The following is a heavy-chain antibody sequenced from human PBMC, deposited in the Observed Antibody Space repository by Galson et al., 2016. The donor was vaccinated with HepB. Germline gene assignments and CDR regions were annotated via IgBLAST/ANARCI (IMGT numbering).Heavy chain of an antibody. Sequence: SETLSLTCTVSGGSISSSSYYWAWIRQPPGKGLEWIGSIYYSGSTYYNPSLKSRVTISVDTSKNQFSLKLSSVTAADTAVYYCAKQKKWLRPYPWDYYFDYWGQGTLVIVSS. CDR2: IYYSGST. J-gene: IGHJ4*02. V-gene: IGHV4-39*01. D-gene: IGHD5-12*01. CDR1: GGSISSSSYY. CDR3: AKQKKWLRPYPWDYYFDY.